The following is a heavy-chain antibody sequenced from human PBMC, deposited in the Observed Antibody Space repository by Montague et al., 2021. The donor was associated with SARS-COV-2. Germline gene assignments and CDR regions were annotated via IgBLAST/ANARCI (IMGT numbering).Heavy chain of an antibody. V-gene: IGHV4-34*01. CDR3: ARVRYYGSGTSLDMDV. Sequence: SETLSLTCAVYGGSFSGYYWSWIRQPPGKGLEWIGEINHSGSTNYNPSLKSRVTISVDTSKNQFSLKLSSVTAADMAVYYCARVRYYGSGTSLDMDVWGQGTTVTVSS. CDR1: GGSFSGYY. D-gene: IGHD3-10*01. J-gene: IGHJ6*02. CDR2: INHSGST.